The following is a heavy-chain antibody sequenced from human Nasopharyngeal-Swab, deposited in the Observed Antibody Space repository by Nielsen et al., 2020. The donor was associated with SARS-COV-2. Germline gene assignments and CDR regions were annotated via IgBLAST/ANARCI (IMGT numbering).Heavy chain of an antibody. J-gene: IGHJ6*02. CDR2: ISGSGGST. Sequence: GGSLRLSCAASGFTFSSYAMSWVRQAPGKGLEWVSAISGSGGSTYYADSVKGRFTISRDNSKNTPYLQMNSLRAEDTAVYYCARYRRIAAADRYYYYGMDVWGQGTTVTVSS. CDR3: ARYRRIAAADRYYYYGMDV. D-gene: IGHD6-13*01. CDR1: GFTFSSYA. V-gene: IGHV3-23*01.